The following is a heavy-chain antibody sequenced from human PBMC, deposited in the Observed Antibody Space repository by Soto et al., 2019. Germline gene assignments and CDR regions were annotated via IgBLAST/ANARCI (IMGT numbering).Heavy chain of an antibody. CDR2: INHSGST. CDR1: GGSFSGYY. V-gene: IGHV4-34*01. CDR3: ARVWGGAFDI. Sequence: SDTLSLTCAFYGGSFSGYYWSWIRQPPGKGLEWIGEINHSGSTNYNPSLKSRVTISVDTSKNQFSLKLSSVTAADTAVYYCARVWGGAFDIWGQGTMVT. J-gene: IGHJ3*02. D-gene: IGHD3-10*01.